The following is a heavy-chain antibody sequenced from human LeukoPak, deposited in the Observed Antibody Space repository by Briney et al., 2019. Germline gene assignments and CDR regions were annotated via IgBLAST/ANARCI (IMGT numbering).Heavy chain of an antibody. Sequence: NPSETLSLTCAVSGASISSASHYWSWIRQPPGKGLEWIGYLYQSAVTYYSPSLKSRVTISVDRSKNQFSLELRSVTAADTAVYYCVAVDTVADDSYYIDFWGQGTLVTVSS. CDR3: VAVDTVADDSYYIDF. D-gene: IGHD5-18*01. CDR2: LYQSAVT. V-gene: IGHV4-30-2*01. CDR1: GASISSASHY. J-gene: IGHJ4*02.